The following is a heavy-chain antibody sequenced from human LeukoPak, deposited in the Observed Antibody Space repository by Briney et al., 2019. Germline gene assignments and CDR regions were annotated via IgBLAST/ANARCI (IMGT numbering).Heavy chain of an antibody. Sequence: GGSLRLSCAASGFTFSTYGFHWVRQAPGKGLEWVAFIRYDGSNKYYVDSVRGRFTISRDNSKNTLFLQMNSLRSEDTAVYYCASDSGYDHHGLFDYWGQGTLVTVSS. CDR2: IRYDGSNK. CDR3: ASDSGYDHHGLFDY. D-gene: IGHD5-12*01. V-gene: IGHV3-30*02. CDR1: GFTFSTYG. J-gene: IGHJ4*02.